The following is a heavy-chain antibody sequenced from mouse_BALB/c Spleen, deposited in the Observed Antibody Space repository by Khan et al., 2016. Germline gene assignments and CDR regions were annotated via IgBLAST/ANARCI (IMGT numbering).Heavy chain of an antibody. Sequence: QIQLVQSGPELKKPGETVKISCKASGYTLTDYSMHWVKQAPGKGLKWMGWINTETGEPTYADDFKGRFAFSLETSASTAYLQINNLKNEDTATYDCARGVRRAIDCWGQGTSVTVSA. V-gene: IGHV9-2-1*01. D-gene: IGHD2-14*01. CDR3: ARGVRRAIDC. CDR2: INTETGEP. J-gene: IGHJ4*01. CDR1: GYTLTDYS.